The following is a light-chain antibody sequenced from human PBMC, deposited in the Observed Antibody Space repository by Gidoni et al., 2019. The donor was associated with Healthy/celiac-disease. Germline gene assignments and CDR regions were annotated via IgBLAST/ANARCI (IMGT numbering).Light chain of an antibody. V-gene: IGKV1-39*01. CDR2: AAS. Sequence: DIQMTQSPSSLSASVGDRVTITCRASQSISSHLIWYQQKPGKAPKRLIYAASSFQSWVPSRFSGSGSGTDFTLTISSLQPEDFATYYFQQSYSTPWTFGQGTKVEIK. CDR1: QSISSH. J-gene: IGKJ1*01. CDR3: QQSYSTPWT.